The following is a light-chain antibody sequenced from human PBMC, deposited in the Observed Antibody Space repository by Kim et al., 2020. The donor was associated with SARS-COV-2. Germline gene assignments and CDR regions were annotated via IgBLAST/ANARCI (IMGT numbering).Light chain of an antibody. V-gene: IGKV3-15*01. CDR1: QSVGGN. Sequence: EIVMTHSPATLSVSPGEGATLSCRASQSVGGNLAWYQQKPGQGPRLLIYGASTRATGIPARFSGSGSGTDFTLTISSLQSEDFAVYYCQQYNNWPLTFGQGTKVDIK. J-gene: IGKJ1*01. CDR2: GAS. CDR3: QQYNNWPLT.